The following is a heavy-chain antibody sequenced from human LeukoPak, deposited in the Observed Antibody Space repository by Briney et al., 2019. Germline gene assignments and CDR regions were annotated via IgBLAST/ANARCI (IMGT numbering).Heavy chain of an antibody. CDR2: ISYDGPNK. CDR3: AKGMAAYGSGSLFDY. J-gene: IGHJ4*02. V-gene: IGHV3-30*18. Sequence: GGSLRLSCVASGFTYSHNGMHWVRQAPGKGLEWVAVISYDGPNKYYADSVKGRFTISRDNSKKTLYLQMNSLRAEDTAVYYCAKGMAAYGSGSLFDYWGQGTLVTVSS. CDR1: GFTYSHNG. D-gene: IGHD3-10*01.